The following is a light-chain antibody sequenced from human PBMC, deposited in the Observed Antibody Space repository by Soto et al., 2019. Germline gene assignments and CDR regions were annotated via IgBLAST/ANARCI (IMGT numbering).Light chain of an antibody. CDR1: QSVSSY. CDR3: QQYKEWPPWT. CDR2: AAS. Sequence: EIVLTQSPATLSLSPGERATLSCRASQSVSSYLAWYQQKPGQAPRLLIYAASARATGIPARFSGSGSGTEFTLTISSLQSEDLAIYYCQQYKEWPPWTFGQGTKVDIK. V-gene: IGKV3-15*01. J-gene: IGKJ1*01.